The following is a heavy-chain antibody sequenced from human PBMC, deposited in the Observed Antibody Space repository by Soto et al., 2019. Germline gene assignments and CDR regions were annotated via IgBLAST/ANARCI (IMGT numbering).Heavy chain of an antibody. V-gene: IGHV4-30-2*03. CDR3: AKHGLTAYMAYYFDL. D-gene: IGHD3-16*01. CDR2: IYHSGST. CDR1: GGSISSGGYP. J-gene: IGHJ4*02. Sequence: PSETLSLTCAVSGGSISSGGYPWSWIRQPPGKGLEWIGYIYHSGSTYHNPSLKSRITISVDTSKNQFSLNLTSVTAADTAVYYCAKHGLTAYMAYYFDLWGRGTLVTVSS.